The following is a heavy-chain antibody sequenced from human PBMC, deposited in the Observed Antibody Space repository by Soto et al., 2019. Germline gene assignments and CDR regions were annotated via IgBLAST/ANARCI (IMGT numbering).Heavy chain of an antibody. CDR1: GFTFSSYA. D-gene: IGHD3-16*01. CDR3: ARDKGLRLIPGYSFDF. V-gene: IGHV3-33*01. CDR2: IWYDGSNE. Sequence: PGGSLRLSCAASGFTFSSYAMHWVRQAPGKGLEWVAIIWYDGSNEFFADSVKGRFAISRDNSRNILYLQLSSLRAEDTAVYYCARDKGLRLIPGYSFDFWGQGA. J-gene: IGHJ4*02.